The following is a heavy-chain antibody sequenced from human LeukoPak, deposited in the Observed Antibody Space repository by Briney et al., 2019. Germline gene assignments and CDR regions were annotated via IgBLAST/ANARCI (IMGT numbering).Heavy chain of an antibody. J-gene: IGHJ4*02. D-gene: IGHD3-10*01. V-gene: IGHV4-38-2*02. CDR2: IYHSGST. Sequence: SETLSLTCTVSDYSISSGYFWGWIRQPPGQGLEWMATIYHSGSTYYNPSLKSRVTISVDTSKNQFSLKLSSVTAADTAVYYCARGLFYGSGTYGYYFDYWGQGTLVTVSS. CDR3: ARGLFYGSGTYGYYFDY. CDR1: DYSISSGYF.